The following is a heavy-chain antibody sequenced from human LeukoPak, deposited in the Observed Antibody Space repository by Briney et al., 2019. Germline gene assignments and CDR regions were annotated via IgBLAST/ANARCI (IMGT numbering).Heavy chain of an antibody. CDR2: ISSSSSYI. Sequence: GGSLRLSCAASGFTFSSYSMNWVRQAPGKGPEWVSSISSSSSYIYYADSVKGRFTISRDNAKNTLYLQMNSLRAEDTAVYYCARFPHSSGWSNFDYWGQGTLVTVSS. J-gene: IGHJ4*02. D-gene: IGHD6-19*01. CDR1: GFTFSSYS. V-gene: IGHV3-21*01. CDR3: ARFPHSSGWSNFDY.